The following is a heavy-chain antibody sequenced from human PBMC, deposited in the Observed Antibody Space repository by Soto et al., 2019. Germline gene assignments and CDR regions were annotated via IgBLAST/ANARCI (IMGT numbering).Heavy chain of an antibody. D-gene: IGHD3-22*01. CDR1: GFTFGDAW. V-gene: IGHV3-15*07. CDR2: IKSKSDGGGTT. J-gene: IGHJ4*02. CDR3: TAPLMASKWFCDC. Sequence: EVQLVESGGGLVKPGGSLRLSCAASGFTFGDAWMNWVRQAPGKGLEWVGRIKSKSDGGGTTDYAAPVKGRFTISRDDSKNTAYLQMNSLEIEDTAIYYCTAPLMASKWFCDCWGPGILVTVSS.